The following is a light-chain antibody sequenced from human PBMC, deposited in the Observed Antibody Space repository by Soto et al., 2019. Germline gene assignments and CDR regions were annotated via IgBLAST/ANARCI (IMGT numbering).Light chain of an antibody. J-gene: IGKJ5*01. CDR3: QQYYSYLIT. V-gene: IGKV1-8*01. CDR1: QGISSY. CDR2: AAS. Sequence: IQMTQSPSSLSASVEDRVIITCWASQGISSYLAWYQQKPGKAPKLLIYAASTLQSGVPSRFSGSGSGTDFTLTISCLQSEDFATYYCQQYYSYLITFGQGTRLEIK.